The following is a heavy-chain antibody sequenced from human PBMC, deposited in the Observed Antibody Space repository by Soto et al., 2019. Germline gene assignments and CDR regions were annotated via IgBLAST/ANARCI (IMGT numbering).Heavy chain of an antibody. D-gene: IGHD3-3*01. V-gene: IGHV3-30*18. CDR3: AKALWSGPMDV. CDR1: GFTFSSYG. Sequence: QVQLVESGGGVVQPGRSLRLSCAASGFTFSSYGMHWVRQAPGKGLEWVAVIYDGSNKYYADSVKGRFTISRDNSKNTLYLQMHSLRAEDTAVYYWAKALWSGPMDVWGQGTTVTVSS. J-gene: IGHJ6*02. CDR2: IYDGSNK.